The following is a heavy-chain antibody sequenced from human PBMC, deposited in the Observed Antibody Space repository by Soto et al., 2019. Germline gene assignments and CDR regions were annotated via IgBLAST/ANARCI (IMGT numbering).Heavy chain of an antibody. D-gene: IGHD3-22*01. CDR3: ARIGAGPAVRSVYYPDNAFDI. V-gene: IGHV3-48*02. CDR2: ISSSSSNI. Sequence: GGSLRLSCAASGFTFSSYSMNWVRQAPGKGLEWVSYISSSSSNIYYADSVKGRFTISRDNAKNSLYLQMNSLRDEDTAVYYCARIGAGPAVRSVYYPDNAFDIWGQGTMVTVSS. J-gene: IGHJ3*02. CDR1: GFTFSSYS.